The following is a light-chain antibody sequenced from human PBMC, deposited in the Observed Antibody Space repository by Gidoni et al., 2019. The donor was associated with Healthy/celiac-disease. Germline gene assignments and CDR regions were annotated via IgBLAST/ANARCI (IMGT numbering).Light chain of an antibody. CDR1: QSISSW. V-gene: IGKV1-5*01. J-gene: IGKJ1*01. Sequence: DIQMTQSPSTLSASVGDRVTIPCRASQSISSWLAWYQQKPGKAPKLLIDDASSLESGVPSRFSGSGSGTEFTLTISSLQPDDFATYCCQQYNSKWTFGQGTKVEIK. CDR2: DAS. CDR3: QQYNSKWT.